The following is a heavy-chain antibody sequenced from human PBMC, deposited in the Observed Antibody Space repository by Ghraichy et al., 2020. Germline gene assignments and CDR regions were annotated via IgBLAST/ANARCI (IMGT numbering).Heavy chain of an antibody. CDR3: ASGEWFGELLYTLDY. Sequence: SETLSLTCTVSGGSISSSSYYWGWIRQPPGKGLEWIGSIYYSGSTYYNPSLKSRVTISVDTSKNQFSLKLSSVTAADTAVYYCASGEWFGELLYTLDYWGQGTLVTVSS. J-gene: IGHJ4*02. CDR2: IYYSGST. D-gene: IGHD3-10*01. V-gene: IGHV4-39*07. CDR1: GGSISSSSYY.